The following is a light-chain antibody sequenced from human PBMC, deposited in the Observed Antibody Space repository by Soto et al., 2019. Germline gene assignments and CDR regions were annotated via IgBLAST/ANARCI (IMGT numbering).Light chain of an antibody. CDR1: QSISTY. J-gene: IGKJ1*01. V-gene: IGKV1-39*01. Sequence: DIHMTQSQSSLSASVGYRVTITCRASQSISTYLVWYQQKPGKAPKLLIYNASRLQSGVPSRFSGSGSGTDFTLTISSLQHEDFATYYCQQNYYTPQTFGQGTKVDIK. CDR2: NAS. CDR3: QQNYYTPQT.